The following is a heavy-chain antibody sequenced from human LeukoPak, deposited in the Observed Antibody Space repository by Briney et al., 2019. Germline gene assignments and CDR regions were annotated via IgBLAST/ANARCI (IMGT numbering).Heavy chain of an antibody. Sequence: PGGSLRLSCAASGFTFDDYGMSWVRQAPGKGLEWVSGINWNGDSTGYADSVKGRFIISRDNAKNSLYLQLNSLRAEDTALYYCARDSSQARYYYAQALDYWGQGTLVTVSS. CDR1: GFTFDDYG. D-gene: IGHD3-10*01. CDR2: INWNGDST. J-gene: IGHJ4*02. V-gene: IGHV3-20*04. CDR3: ARDSSQARYYYAQALDY.